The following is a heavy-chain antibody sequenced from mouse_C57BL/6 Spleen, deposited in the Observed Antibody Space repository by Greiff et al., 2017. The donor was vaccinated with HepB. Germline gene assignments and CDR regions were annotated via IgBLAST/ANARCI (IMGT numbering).Heavy chain of an antibody. J-gene: IGHJ2*01. V-gene: IGHV5-16*01. D-gene: IGHD3-2*02. CDR3: ARVGSGYGFDY. CDR2: INYDGSST. Sequence: EVMLVESEGGLVQPGSSMKLSCTASGFTFSDYYMAWVRQVPEKGLEWVANINYDGSSTYYLDSLKSRFIISRDNAKNILYLQMSSLKSEDTATYYCARVGSGYGFDYWGQGTTLTVSS. CDR1: GFTFSDYY.